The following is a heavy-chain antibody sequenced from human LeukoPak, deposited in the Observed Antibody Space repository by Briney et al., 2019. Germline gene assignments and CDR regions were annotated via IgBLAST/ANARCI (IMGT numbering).Heavy chain of an antibody. CDR2: IYYSGST. Sequence: SETLSLTCTDSGGSISSSSYYWGWIRQPPGKGLEWIGSIYYSGSTYYNPSLESRVTISVDTSKNQFSLKLSSVAAADTAVYYCARHVGDSSSSYYYYYMDVWGKGTTVTVSS. CDR1: GGSISSSSYY. V-gene: IGHV4-39*01. CDR3: ARHVGDSSSSYYYYYMDV. D-gene: IGHD6-6*01. J-gene: IGHJ6*03.